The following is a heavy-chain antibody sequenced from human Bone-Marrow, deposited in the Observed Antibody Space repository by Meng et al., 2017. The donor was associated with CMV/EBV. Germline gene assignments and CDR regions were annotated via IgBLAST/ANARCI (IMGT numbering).Heavy chain of an antibody. V-gene: IGHV3-30*04. CDR2: ISYDGSNK. Sequence: GGSLRLSCAASGFIFSGYAVHWVRQAPGKRLEWVAVISYDGSNKYYADSVKGRFTISRDNSKNKVYLQMNSLRAEDTAVYYCARGEWGEAAAGSDYWGQGTLVTVSS. J-gene: IGHJ4*02. D-gene: IGHD6-13*01. CDR3: ARGEWGEAAAGSDY. CDR1: GFIFSGYA.